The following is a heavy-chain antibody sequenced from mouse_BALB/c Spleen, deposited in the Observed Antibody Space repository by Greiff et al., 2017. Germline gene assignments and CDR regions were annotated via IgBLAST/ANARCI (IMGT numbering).Heavy chain of an antibody. CDR2: ISSGGSYT. J-gene: IGHJ3*01. Sequence: EVKLVESGGGLVKPGGSLKLSCAASGFTFSSYAMSWVRQSPEKRLEWVAEISSGGSYTYYPDTVTGRFTISRDNAKNTLYLEMSSLRSEDTAMYYCARHYDYDPSWFAYWGQGTLVTVSA. CDR3: ARHYDYDPSWFAY. V-gene: IGHV5-9-4*01. D-gene: IGHD2-4*01. CDR1: GFTFSSYA.